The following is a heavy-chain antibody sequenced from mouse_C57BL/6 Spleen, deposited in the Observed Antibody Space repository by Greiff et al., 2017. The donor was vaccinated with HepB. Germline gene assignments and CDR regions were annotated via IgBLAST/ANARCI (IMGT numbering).Heavy chain of an antibody. CDR1: GFTFSSYG. D-gene: IGHD2-2*01. J-gene: IGHJ3*01. Sequence: EVKLVESGGDLVKPGGSLKLSCAASGFTFSSYGMSWVRQTPDKRLEWVATISSGGSYTYYPDSVKGRFTISRDNAKNTLYLQMSSLKSEDTAMYYCARGWLPSWFAYWGQGTLVTVSA. CDR3: ARGWLPSWFAY. CDR2: ISSGGSYT. V-gene: IGHV5-6*02.